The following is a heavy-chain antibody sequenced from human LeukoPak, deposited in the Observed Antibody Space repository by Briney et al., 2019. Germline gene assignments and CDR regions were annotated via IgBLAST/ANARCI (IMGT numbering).Heavy chain of an antibody. CDR2: ISGSDGST. CDR3: AKNYDSSGYYPGPFGY. CDR1: GFTFSSYA. V-gene: IGHV3-23*01. J-gene: IGHJ4*02. D-gene: IGHD3-22*01. Sequence: GGSLRLSCAASGFTFSSYAMSWVRQAPGKGLDWVSAISGSDGSTYYADSVKGRFTISRDNSKNTLYLQMNSLRAEDTAVYYCAKNYDSSGYYPGPFGYWGQGTLVTVCS.